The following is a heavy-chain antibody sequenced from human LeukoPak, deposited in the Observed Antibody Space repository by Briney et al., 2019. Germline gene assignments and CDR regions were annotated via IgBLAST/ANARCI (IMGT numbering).Heavy chain of an antibody. Sequence: GGSLRLSCAASGFTFSTYAMHWVRQAPGKGLEWVAVMSYDGSNKYYADSVKGRFTISRDNSKDTLYLQMNSLRAEDTAVYYCARGGSRQWLVRGWFDPWGQGTLVTVS. D-gene: IGHD6-19*01. CDR2: MSYDGSNK. V-gene: IGHV3-30-3*01. J-gene: IGHJ5*02. CDR3: ARGGSRQWLVRGWFDP. CDR1: GFTFSTYA.